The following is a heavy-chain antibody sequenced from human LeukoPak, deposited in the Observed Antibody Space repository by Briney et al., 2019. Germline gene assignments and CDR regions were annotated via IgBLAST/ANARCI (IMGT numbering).Heavy chain of an antibody. D-gene: IGHD3-10*01. V-gene: IGHV4-61*02. CDR2: IYTSGST. CDR3: ARSYYGSGSYYKYRPKGYYYMDV. J-gene: IGHJ6*03. Sequence: SQTLSLTCTVSGGSISSGSYYWSWIPHPGGKGLEGIGRIYTSGSTNYNPTLKRRITISVDTSNNQFSLKLSSVTAADTAVYYCARSYYGSGSYYKYRPKGYYYMDVWGKGTTVTVSS. CDR1: GGSISSGSYY.